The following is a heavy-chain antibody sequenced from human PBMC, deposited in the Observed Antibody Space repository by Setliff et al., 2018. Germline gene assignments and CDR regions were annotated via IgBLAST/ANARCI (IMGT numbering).Heavy chain of an antibody. Sequence: GESLKISCVASGFTFSSHGMTWVRLAPGKGLEWISYISTSSSTIYNADSVKGRFTISRDNANHSLYLQMNSLRAEDTAVYYCARLALTGYDSSGYYYALDYYYYMDVCGKGTTVTVAS. V-gene: IGHV3-48*01. J-gene: IGHJ6*03. CDR3: ARLALTGYDSSGYYYALDYYYYMDV. CDR2: ISTSSSTI. D-gene: IGHD3-22*01. CDR1: GFTFSSHG.